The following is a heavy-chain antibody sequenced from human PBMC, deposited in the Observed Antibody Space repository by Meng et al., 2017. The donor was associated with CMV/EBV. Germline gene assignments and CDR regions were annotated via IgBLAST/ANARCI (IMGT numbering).Heavy chain of an antibody. CDR1: GFTFTSFA. CDR3: AADIVVVPAATSGDY. V-gene: IGHV1-58*01. J-gene: IGHJ4*02. Sequence: SVKVSCKASGFTFTSFAVQWVRQARGQRLEWIGWIVVGSGNTNYAQKFQERVTITRDMSTSTAYMELSSLRSEDTAVYYCAADIVVVPAATSGDYWGQGTLVTVSS. D-gene: IGHD2-2*01. CDR2: IVVGSGNT.